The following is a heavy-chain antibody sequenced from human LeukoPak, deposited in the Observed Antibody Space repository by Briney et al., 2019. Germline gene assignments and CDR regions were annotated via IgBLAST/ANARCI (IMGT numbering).Heavy chain of an antibody. J-gene: IGHJ3*02. CDR2: IWYDGSNK. CDR1: GFTFSSYG. V-gene: IGHV3-33*06. D-gene: IGHD3-22*01. CDR3: AKGFYYDTYAFDI. Sequence: GGSLRLSCAASGFTFSSYGMHWVRQAPGKGLEWVAVIWYDGSNKYYADSVKGRFTISRDNSKNTLYLQVNSLRAEDTAVYYCAKGFYYDTYAFDIWGQGTMVTVSS.